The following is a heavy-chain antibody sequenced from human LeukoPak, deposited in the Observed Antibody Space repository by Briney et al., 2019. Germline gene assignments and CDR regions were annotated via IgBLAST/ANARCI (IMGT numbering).Heavy chain of an antibody. V-gene: IGHV3-7*01. Sequence: GGSLRLSCAASGFTFSSYWMSWVSQAPGKGLEWVANIKKDGSEKYSVDSVKGRFTISRDNAKKSLYLQMNSLRAEDMAVYYCARHLSGVTGYTYGRGIDYWGQGTLVTVSS. CDR3: ARHLSGVTGYTYGRGIDY. CDR1: GFTFSSYW. J-gene: IGHJ4*02. CDR2: IKKDGSEK. D-gene: IGHD5-18*01.